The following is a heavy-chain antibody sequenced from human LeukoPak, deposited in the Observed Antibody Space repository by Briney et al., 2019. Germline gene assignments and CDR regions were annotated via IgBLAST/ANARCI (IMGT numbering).Heavy chain of an antibody. Sequence: LAGGSLRLSCAASGFTFSTYAMSWVRQPPGKGLEWVSSISGSGCRTYYAEPVKGRFTISRDNSKNPLDLQMNGARAEDTAVYCCAKGNGGCSSTSCMLIDYWGQGNLVTVSS. V-gene: IGHV3-23*01. CDR1: GFTFSTYA. CDR2: ISGSGCRT. CDR3: AKGNGGCSSTSCMLIDY. D-gene: IGHD2-2*01. J-gene: IGHJ4*02.